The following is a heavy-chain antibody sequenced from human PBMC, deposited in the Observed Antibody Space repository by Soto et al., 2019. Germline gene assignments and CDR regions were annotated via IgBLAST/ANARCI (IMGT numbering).Heavy chain of an antibody. V-gene: IGHV1-2*02. Sequence: GSSLKVSCKSSGYTFTGYYIHWVRQAPGQVLECMGCINPNIGGTNYAQKFQGRVTMTRDTHISTAYMEMSRLRSDDTAVYYCARVVDTTHWQCLVTDASDIWAKRTSVTVS. D-gene: IGHD6-19*01. J-gene: IGHJ3*02. CDR3: ARVVDTTHWQCLVTDASDI. CDR2: INPNIGGT. CDR1: GYTFTGYY.